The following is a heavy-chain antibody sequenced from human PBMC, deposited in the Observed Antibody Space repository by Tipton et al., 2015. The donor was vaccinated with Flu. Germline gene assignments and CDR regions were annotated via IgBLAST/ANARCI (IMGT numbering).Heavy chain of an antibody. CDR3: AKDGWDTSGWYPFDY. J-gene: IGHJ4*02. D-gene: IGHD6-19*01. CDR2: IRHDESDK. Sequence: SGFIFRNYGMHWVRQAPGKGLEWVAFIRHDESDKYYADSVKGRFTISRDNSKNALYLLIKSLRAEDTAVYYCAKDGWDTSGWYPFDYWGQGTLVTVSS. CDR1: GFIFRNYG. V-gene: IGHV3-30*02.